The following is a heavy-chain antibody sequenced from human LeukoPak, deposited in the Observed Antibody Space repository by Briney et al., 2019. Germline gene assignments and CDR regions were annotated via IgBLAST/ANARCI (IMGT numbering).Heavy chain of an antibody. V-gene: IGHV3-74*01. CDR2: INSDGSGT. CDR3: AKGHYYNILTGYYVRRGLDY. Sequence: GGSLRLSCAASGFTFSSYWMHWVRQAPGKGLVWVSRINSDGSGTSYADSVKGRFTISRDNAKNTLYLQMNSLRAEDTAVYYCAKGHYYNILTGYYVRRGLDYWGQGTRVTVSS. CDR1: GFTFSSYW. D-gene: IGHD3-9*01. J-gene: IGHJ4*02.